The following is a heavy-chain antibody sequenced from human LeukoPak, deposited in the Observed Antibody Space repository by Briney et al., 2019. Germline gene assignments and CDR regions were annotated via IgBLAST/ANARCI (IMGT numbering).Heavy chain of an antibody. CDR2: IYYSGST. V-gene: IGHV4-39*07. CDR1: GGSINGSSYY. Sequence: SETLSLTCTVSGGSINGSSYYWGWIRQPPGTGLEWIGSIYYSGSTYYNPSLKSRVTISVDTSKNQFSLKLSSVTAADTAVYYCARGRADFWSGYYTRNWFDPWGQGTLVTVSS. D-gene: IGHD3-3*01. CDR3: ARGRADFWSGYYTRNWFDP. J-gene: IGHJ5*02.